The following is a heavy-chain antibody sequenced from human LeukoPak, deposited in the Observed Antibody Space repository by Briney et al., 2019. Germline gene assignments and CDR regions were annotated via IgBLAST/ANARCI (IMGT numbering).Heavy chain of an antibody. D-gene: IGHD3-10*01. J-gene: IGHJ4*02. CDR1: GFTFSSYA. Sequence: PPGRSLRLSCAASGFTFSSYAMHWVRQAPGKGLEWVALISYDGSNKYHADSVKGRFTISRDNSKNTLYLQMNSLRDEDTAVYYCATNRGGSGTYHIDYWGQGTLVTVSS. CDR2: ISYDGSNK. V-gene: IGHV3-30-3*01. CDR3: ATNRGGSGTYHIDY.